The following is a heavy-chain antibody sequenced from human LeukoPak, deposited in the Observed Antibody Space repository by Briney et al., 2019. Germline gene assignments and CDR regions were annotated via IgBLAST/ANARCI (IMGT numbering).Heavy chain of an antibody. Sequence: SETLSLTCSISGGSIYSHSWCSWVRQPPGKGLEWIGEIYHGGDTNYDPSLKSRVSMSVDTSKSQFSLKLSSVTAADTAVYYCARYSSGYLNYHYYYGMDVWGQGTTVTVSS. D-gene: IGHD3-22*01. V-gene: IGHV4-4*02. CDR3: ARYSSGYLNYHYYYGMDV. J-gene: IGHJ6*02. CDR2: IYHGGDT. CDR1: GGSIYSHSW.